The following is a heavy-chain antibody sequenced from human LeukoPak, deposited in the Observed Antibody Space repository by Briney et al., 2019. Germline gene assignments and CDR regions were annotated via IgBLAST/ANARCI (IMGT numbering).Heavy chain of an antibody. CDR1: GFTFSNHE. CDR2: ISDSGSTI. D-gene: IGHD6-13*01. CDR3: ARANRNSN. Sequence: GGSLRLSCAASGFTFSNHEMNWVRQAPGKGLEWISYISDSGSTIYYSDSVKGRFTISRDNAKNSLYLQMNSLRAEDTAVYYCARANRNSNWGQGTLVTVSS. V-gene: IGHV3-48*03. J-gene: IGHJ4*02.